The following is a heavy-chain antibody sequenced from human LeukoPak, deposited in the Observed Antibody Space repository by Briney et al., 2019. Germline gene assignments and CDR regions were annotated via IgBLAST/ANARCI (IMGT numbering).Heavy chain of an antibody. CDR3: ARTTEGGYTYGYFYYYYTDV. Sequence: KPSETLSLTCTVSGGSISSYYWSWIRQPPGKGLEWIGYIYYSGSTNYNPSLKSRVTISVDTSKNQFSLKLTSVTAADTAVYYCARTTEGGYTYGYFYYYYTDVWGKGTTVTISS. CDR1: GGSISSYY. V-gene: IGHV4-59*01. CDR2: IYYSGST. D-gene: IGHD5-18*01. J-gene: IGHJ6*03.